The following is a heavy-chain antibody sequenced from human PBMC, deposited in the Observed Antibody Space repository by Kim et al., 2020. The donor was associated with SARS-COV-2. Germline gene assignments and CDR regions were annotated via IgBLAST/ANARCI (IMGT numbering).Heavy chain of an antibody. CDR1: GFTFSSYA. CDR3: AKREGYGGNSAYYYYGMDV. J-gene: IGHJ6*02. V-gene: IGHV3-23*01. CDR2: ISGSGGST. Sequence: GSLRLSCAASGFTFSSYAMSWVRQAPGKGLEWVSAISGSGGSTYYADSVKGRFTISRDNSKNTLYLQMNSLRAEDTAVYYCAKREGYGGNSAYYYYGMDVWGQGTTVTVSS. D-gene: IGHD2-21*02.